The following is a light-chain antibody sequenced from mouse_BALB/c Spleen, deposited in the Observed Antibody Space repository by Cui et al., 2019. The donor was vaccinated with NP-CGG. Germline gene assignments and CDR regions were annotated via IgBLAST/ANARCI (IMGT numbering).Light chain of an antibody. J-gene: IGLJ1*01. CDR1: TEAVTTSNY. CDR2: GTN. Sequence: QAVVTQESALTTSPGEIVILTCRSITEAVTTSNYANWVQEKPDHLFTGLIGGTNNRAPGVPARFSGSLIGDKAALTITGAQTEDEARYFCALWYSNHWVFGGGTKLTVL. CDR3: ALWYSNHWV. V-gene: IGLV1*01.